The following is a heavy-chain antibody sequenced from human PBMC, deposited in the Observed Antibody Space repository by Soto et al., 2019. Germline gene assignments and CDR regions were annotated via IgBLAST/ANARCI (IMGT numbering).Heavy chain of an antibody. Sequence: ASVKVSCKASGYTFTSYGISWVRQAPGQGLEWMGWISAYNGNTNYAQKLQGRVTMTTDTSTSTAYMELRSLRSDDTAVYYCARKPQLKTGTTNGLFDYWGQGTLVTVSS. CDR3: ARKPQLKTGTTNGLFDY. CDR1: GYTFTSYG. D-gene: IGHD1-7*01. J-gene: IGHJ4*02. CDR2: ISAYNGNT. V-gene: IGHV1-18*01.